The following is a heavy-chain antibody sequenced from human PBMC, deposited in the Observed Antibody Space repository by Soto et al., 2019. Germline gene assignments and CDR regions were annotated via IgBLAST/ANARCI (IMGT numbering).Heavy chain of an antibody. Sequence: EVQLLEAGGGLVQPGGSLRLSCAASGFTFNSSAMSWVRQAPGKGLEWVSTTSGGAGSTYYADSVKGRFTISRDNSKNTLYLQMNSLRADETAVYYCAKGRYRIGWYDPYFGYWGQGNLVTVSS. J-gene: IGHJ4*02. D-gene: IGHD6-19*01. V-gene: IGHV3-23*01. CDR2: TSGGAGST. CDR1: GFTFNSSA. CDR3: AKGRYRIGWYDPYFGY.